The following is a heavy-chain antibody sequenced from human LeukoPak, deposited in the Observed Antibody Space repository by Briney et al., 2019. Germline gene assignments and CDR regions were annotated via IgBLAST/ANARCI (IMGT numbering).Heavy chain of an antibody. J-gene: IGHJ4*02. Sequence: SVKVSCKASGVTFSSYAISWVRQAPGQGLEWMGRIIPIFGTANYAQKFQGRVTITTDESTSTAYMELSSLRSEDTAVYYCARENCSGGSCYSDASYGFDYWGQGTLVTVSS. CDR2: IIPIFGTA. CDR3: ARENCSGGSCYSDASYGFDY. CDR1: GVTFSSYA. V-gene: IGHV1-69*05. D-gene: IGHD2-15*01.